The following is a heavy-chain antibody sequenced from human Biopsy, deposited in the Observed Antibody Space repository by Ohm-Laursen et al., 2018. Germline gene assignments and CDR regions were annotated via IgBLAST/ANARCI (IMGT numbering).Heavy chain of an antibody. CDR2: ISSSSGNI. CDR1: GLTLSSYS. CDR3: ARSRGNSGIATIYYYDMDV. J-gene: IGHJ6*02. Sequence: SLRLSCAASGLTLSSYSMNWVRQTPGKGLEWVSTISSSSGNIYYVDSVKGRFTISRDNAKNSLYLQMNSLRAEDTAVYYCARSRGNSGIATIYYYDMDVWGQGTTVTVSS. D-gene: IGHD3-10*01. V-gene: IGHV3-21*01.